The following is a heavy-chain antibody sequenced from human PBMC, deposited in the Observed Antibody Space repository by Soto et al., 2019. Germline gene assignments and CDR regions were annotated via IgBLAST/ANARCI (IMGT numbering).Heavy chain of an antibody. CDR2: MIPTSGRT. CDR3: ARGGYSYGYGMDV. CDR1: GYTLTRYR. J-gene: IGHJ6*02. D-gene: IGHD5-18*01. Sequence: ASLQVCGESSGYTLTRYRINWVRQATGQGLKWLGWMIPTSGRTCYAQKFPGRVTMTGSTSIGTAYLELSRLTSEDTAVYYCARGGYSYGYGMDVWGQGTTVIFS. V-gene: IGHV1-8*01.